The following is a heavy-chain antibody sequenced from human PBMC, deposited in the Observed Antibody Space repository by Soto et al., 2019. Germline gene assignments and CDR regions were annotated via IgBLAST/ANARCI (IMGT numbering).Heavy chain of an antibody. CDR2: INHSGST. J-gene: IGHJ2*01. CDR1: GGSFSGYY. CDR3: ASTWRPHWYFDL. D-gene: IGHD3-16*01. Sequence: SETLSLTCAVYGGSFSGYYCSWIRQPPGKGLEWIGEINHSGSTNYNPSLKSRVTISVDTSKNQFSLKLSSVTAADTAVYYCASTWRPHWYFDLWGRGTLVTVSS. V-gene: IGHV4-34*01.